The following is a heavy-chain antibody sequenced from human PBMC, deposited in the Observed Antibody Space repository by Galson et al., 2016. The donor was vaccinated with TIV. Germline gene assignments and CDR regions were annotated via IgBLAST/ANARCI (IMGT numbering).Heavy chain of an antibody. CDR3: ARVRFCGKTSCHHYFAT. V-gene: IGHV3-33*01. D-gene: IGHD2-2*01. Sequence: SLRLSCAASGFTFSSYGMHWVRQAPGKGLEWVAVIWYDGSNENYAESVKGRFTISRDNSKNTLYLQMNSLRVEDTAVYFCARVRFCGKTSCHHYFATWGQGTLVTVSS. CDR1: GFTFSSYG. J-gene: IGHJ5*02. CDR2: IWYDGSNE.